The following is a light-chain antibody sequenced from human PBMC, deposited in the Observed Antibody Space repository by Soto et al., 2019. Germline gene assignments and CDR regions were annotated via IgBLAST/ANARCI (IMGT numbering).Light chain of an antibody. J-gene: IGLJ2*01. CDR3: QSYDSSLSGVV. CDR1: SSNIGAGYD. V-gene: IGLV1-40*01. Sequence: QSVLTQPPSVSGAPGQRVTISGTGSSSNIGAGYDVHWYQQLPGTAPKLLIYGNSNRSSGVPDRFSGSKSGTSASLAITGLQAEDEADYYCQSYDSSLSGVVFGGGTKLTVL. CDR2: GNS.